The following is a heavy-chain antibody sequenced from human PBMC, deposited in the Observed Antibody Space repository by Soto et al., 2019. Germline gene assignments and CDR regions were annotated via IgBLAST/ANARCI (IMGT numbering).Heavy chain of an antibody. V-gene: IGHV1-18*01. D-gene: IGHD3-22*01. J-gene: IGHJ4*02. CDR1: GYTFTSYG. CDR3: AREMPDYYDSSGYPDY. CDR2: ISAYNGNT. Sequence: GASVKVSCKASGYTFTSYGISWVRQAPGQGLEWMGWISAYNGNTNYAQKLQGRVTMTTDTSTSTAYMELRSLRSDDTAVYYCAREMPDYYDSSGYPDYWGQGTLVTVSS.